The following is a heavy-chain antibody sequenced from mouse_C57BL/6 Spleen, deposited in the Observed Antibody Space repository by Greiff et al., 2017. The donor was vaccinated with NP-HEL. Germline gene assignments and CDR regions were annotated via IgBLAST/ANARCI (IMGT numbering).Heavy chain of an antibody. V-gene: IGHV1-69*01. J-gene: IGHJ2*01. CDR2: IDPSDSYT. Sequence: QVQLQQPGAELVMPGASVKLSCKASGYTFTSYWMHWVKQRPGQGLEWIGEIDPSDSYTNYNQKFKGKSTLTVDKSSSTAYMQLSSLTSEDSAFYYSAKCLPLYYFDSWGQGTTLTVSS. CDR1: GYTFTSYW. CDR3: AKCLPLYYFDS.